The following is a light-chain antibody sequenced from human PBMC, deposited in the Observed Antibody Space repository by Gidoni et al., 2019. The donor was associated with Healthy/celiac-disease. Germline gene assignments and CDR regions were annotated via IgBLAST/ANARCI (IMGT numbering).Light chain of an antibody. CDR2: AAS. V-gene: IGKV1-8*01. CDR3: QQYYSYPPWT. J-gene: IGKJ1*01. CDR1: QGISSY. Sequence: AISLTQSQSSLSASTGDRVTITCRASQGISSYLAWYQQKPGKAPKLLIYAASTLQSGVPSRFSGSGSGTDFTLTISCLQSEDFATYYCQQYYSYPPWTFVQGTKVEIK.